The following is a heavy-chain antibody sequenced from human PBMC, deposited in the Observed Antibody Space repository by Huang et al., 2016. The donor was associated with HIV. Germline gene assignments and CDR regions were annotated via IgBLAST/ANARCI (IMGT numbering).Heavy chain of an antibody. CDR1: GGTFTTYT. CDR3: AREYYYDNSGYYFDY. CDR2: IIPSLGTP. J-gene: IGHJ4*02. D-gene: IGHD3-22*01. V-gene: IGHV1-69*13. Sequence: QVQLVQSGAEVKKPGSSVKVSCKASGGTFTTYTIPWVEQAPGQGLEWMGGIIPSLGTPNAAQKFHGRVTITADESTSTAYMELSSLRSEDTAVYYCAREYYYDNSGYYFDYWGQGTLVTVSS.